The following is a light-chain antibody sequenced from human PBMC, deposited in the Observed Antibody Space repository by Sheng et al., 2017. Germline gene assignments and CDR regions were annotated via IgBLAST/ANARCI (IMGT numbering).Light chain of an antibody. J-gene: IGKJ1*01. CDR2: GAS. V-gene: IGKV3-20*01. CDR3: QQYGSSPLWT. Sequence: IVLTQSPGTLSLSPGERATLSCRASQSVPKNYLAWYQQSPGQSPRLLVSGASNRAVGIPDRFSGSGSGTDFTLTISSLEREDFAVYYCQQYGSSPLWTFGQGTKVEIK. CDR1: QSVPKNY.